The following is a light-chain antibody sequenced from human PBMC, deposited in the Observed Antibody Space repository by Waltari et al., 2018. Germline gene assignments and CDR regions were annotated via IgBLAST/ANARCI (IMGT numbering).Light chain of an antibody. Sequence: QSALTQPPSASGSPGQSVTISCSGSSSDIGNSDFVSWYPHPPGELPRLIIFEVDKRPSGVPSRFSGSKFGNTASLTVSGLQPDDDGDFYCSAFLLSTNHYVFGSGTKVTVL. V-gene: IGLV2-8*01. CDR2: EVD. J-gene: IGLJ1*01. CDR3: SAFLLSTNHYV. CDR1: SSDIGNSDF.